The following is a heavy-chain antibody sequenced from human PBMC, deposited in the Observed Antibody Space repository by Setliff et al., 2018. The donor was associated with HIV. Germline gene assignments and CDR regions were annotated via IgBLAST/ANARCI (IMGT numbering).Heavy chain of an antibody. CDR2: IYYSGST. D-gene: IGHD2-15*01. V-gene: IGHV4-30-4*08. J-gene: IGHJ4*02. CDR1: GGSISSGDYY. CDR3: ARDLGGPRNFDN. Sequence: SETLSLTCTVSGGSISSGDYYWSWIRQPPGKGLEWIGYIYYSGSTYYNPSLRSRVTISIDTSKNQFSLKLRSVTAADTAVYYCARDLGGPRNFDNWGQGTLVTVSS.